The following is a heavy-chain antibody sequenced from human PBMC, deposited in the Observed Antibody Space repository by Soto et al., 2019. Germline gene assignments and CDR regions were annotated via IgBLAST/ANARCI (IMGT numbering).Heavy chain of an antibody. Sequence: SVKVSCKASGGTFSSYAISWVRQAPGQGLEWMGGIIPIFGTANYAQKFQGRVTITADESTSTAYMELSSLRSEDTAVYYCARFYDSSGYSDYWGQGTLVTVSS. CDR2: IIPIFGTA. J-gene: IGHJ4*02. V-gene: IGHV1-69*13. CDR3: ARFYDSSGYSDY. D-gene: IGHD3-22*01. CDR1: GGTFSSYA.